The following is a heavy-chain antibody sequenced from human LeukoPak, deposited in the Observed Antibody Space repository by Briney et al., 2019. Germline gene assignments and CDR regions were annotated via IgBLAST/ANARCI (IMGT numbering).Heavy chain of an antibody. CDR2: INPNSGGT. V-gene: IGHV1-2*02. CDR1: GYTFTGYY. Sequence: ASVKVSCKASGYTFTGYYVHWVRQAPGQELEWMGWINPNSGGTNYAQKFQGRVTMTRDTSISTAYMELSRLRSDDTAVYYCARAQEYYDSSGYPSNWLDPWGQGTLVTVSS. J-gene: IGHJ5*02. D-gene: IGHD3-22*01. CDR3: ARAQEYYDSSGYPSNWLDP.